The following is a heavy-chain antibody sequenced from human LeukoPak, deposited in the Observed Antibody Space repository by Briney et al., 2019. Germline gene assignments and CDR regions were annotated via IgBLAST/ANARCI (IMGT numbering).Heavy chain of an antibody. V-gene: IGHV3-20*04. CDR3: ARNPMVYASPHWFDP. J-gene: IGHJ5*02. D-gene: IGHD2-8*01. CDR1: GFTFDDFG. CDR2: INWNGGST. Sequence: PGGSLRLSCAGSGFTFDDFGMSWVRHAPGNGLEWVSGINWNGGSTGYAVSVKGRFTISRDNAKNSLYLQMNSLRAEDTALYYCARNPMVYASPHWFDPWGQGTLVTVSS.